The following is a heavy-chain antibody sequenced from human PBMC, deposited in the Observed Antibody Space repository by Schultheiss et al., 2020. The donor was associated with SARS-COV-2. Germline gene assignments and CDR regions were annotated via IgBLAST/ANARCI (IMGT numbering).Heavy chain of an antibody. J-gene: IGHJ4*02. CDR1: GDSVSSNNAV. CDR2: TYYRSKWSY. CDR3: ARHCLFGELCGPFDY. D-gene: IGHD3-10*02. V-gene: IGHV6-1*01. Sequence: SETLSLTCVISGDSVSSNNAVWNWIRQSPSRGLEWLGRTYYRSKWSYDYAVSVKSRISINADTSKNQFSLHLNSVTPDDTAVYYCARHCLFGELCGPFDYWGQGTLVTVSS.